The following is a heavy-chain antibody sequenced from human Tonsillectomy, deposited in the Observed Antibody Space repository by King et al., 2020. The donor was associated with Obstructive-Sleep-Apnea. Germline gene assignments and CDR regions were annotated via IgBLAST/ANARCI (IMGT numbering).Heavy chain of an antibody. CDR1: GYSFTTYW. J-gene: IGHJ4*02. D-gene: IGHD6-19*01. CDR2: IYPGESDI. CDR3: ARQGDTSAWSD. V-gene: IGHV5-51*01. Sequence: QLVQSGAEVKKPGESLKISCKASGYSFTTYWIGWVRQMPGKGLEWMGIIYPGESDITYRPSFQGQVTISVDKSIRTAYLQWSSLKGSDTAKYYCARQGDTSAWSDWGQGTLVTVSS.